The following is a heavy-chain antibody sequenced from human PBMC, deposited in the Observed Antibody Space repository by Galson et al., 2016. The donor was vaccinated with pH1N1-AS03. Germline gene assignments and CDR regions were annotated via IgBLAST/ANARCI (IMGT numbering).Heavy chain of an antibody. J-gene: IGHJ3*02. V-gene: IGHV3-23*01. CDR3: TKGDLATTAVMARDGLDI. Sequence: SLRLSCAASGFTLRSYAMTWVRQAPGKGLEWVSAIRISGNYTYYAASVKGRFTISRDGSKNTLYLQMNGLRGEATAVYYCTKGDLATTAVMARDGLDIWGQGAMVTVSS. CDR2: IRISGNYT. CDR1: GFTLRSYA. D-gene: IGHD4-23*01.